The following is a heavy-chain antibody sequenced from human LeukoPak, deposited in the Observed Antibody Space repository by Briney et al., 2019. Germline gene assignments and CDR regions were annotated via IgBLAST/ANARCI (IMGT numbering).Heavy chain of an antibody. Sequence: PGGSLRLSCAASGFTFSSYAMSWVRQAPGKGLEWVSAISGSGGSTYYADSVKGRFTISRDNSKNTLYLQMNSLRAEDTAVYYCAKGPKRYDSSGYCPHYWGQGTLVTVSS. CDR2: ISGSGGST. D-gene: IGHD3-22*01. V-gene: IGHV3-23*01. CDR3: AKGPKRYDSSGYCPHY. CDR1: GFTFSSYA. J-gene: IGHJ4*02.